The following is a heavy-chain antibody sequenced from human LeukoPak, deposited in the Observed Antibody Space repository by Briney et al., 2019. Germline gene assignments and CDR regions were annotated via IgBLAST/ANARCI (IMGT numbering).Heavy chain of an antibody. Sequence: GGSLRLSCAASGFTFSNYNMNWVRQAPGKGLEWVAYISGSSTIIYYADSVRGRFTVSRDNAKSSLYLQMNSLRAEDTAVYYCASAYYYDSSDYSEYFQHWGQGTLVTVSS. CDR3: ASAYYYDSSDYSEYFQH. CDR2: ISGSSTII. J-gene: IGHJ1*01. D-gene: IGHD3-22*01. V-gene: IGHV3-48*01. CDR1: GFTFSNYN.